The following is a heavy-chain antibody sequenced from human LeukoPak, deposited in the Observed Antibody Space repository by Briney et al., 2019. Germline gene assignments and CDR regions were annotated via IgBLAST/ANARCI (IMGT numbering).Heavy chain of an antibody. CDR3: AREDGSSWSFDY. CDR1: GFTFSSYA. V-gene: IGHV3-30-3*01. CDR2: ISYDGSNK. J-gene: IGHJ4*02. Sequence: GGSLRLSCAASGFTFSSYAMHWVRQAPSKGLEWVAVISYDGSNKYYADSVKGRFTISRDNSKNTLYLQMNSLRAEDTAVYYCAREDGSSWSFDYWGQGTLVTVSS. D-gene: IGHD6-13*01.